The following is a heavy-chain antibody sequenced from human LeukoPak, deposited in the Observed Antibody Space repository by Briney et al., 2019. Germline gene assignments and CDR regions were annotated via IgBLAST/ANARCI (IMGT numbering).Heavy chain of an antibody. J-gene: IGHJ4*02. D-gene: IGHD6-13*01. V-gene: IGHV1-69*13. CDR2: IIPIFGTA. Sequence: ASVEVSCKASGGTFSSYAISWVRQAPGQGLEWMGGIIPIFGTANYAQKFQGRVTITADESTSTAYMELSSLRSEDTAVYYCATDRAAAGLAPFDYLGQGTLVTVSS. CDR3: ATDRAAAGLAPFDY. CDR1: GGTFSSYA.